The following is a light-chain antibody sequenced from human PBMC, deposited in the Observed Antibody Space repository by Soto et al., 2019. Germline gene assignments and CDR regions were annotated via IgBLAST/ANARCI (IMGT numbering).Light chain of an antibody. V-gene: IGKV2-28*01. Sequence: DIVMTQSPLSLPVTPGEPASFSCRSSQSLLHSNGHNYLDWYLQKPGQSPQLLIYLNSNRASGVPXXSXXSGSGTXXXXXXXRVEAEDVGVYFCMQTLQTPPTFGLGTRLEIK. J-gene: IGKJ5*01. CDR2: LNS. CDR3: MQTLQTPPT. CDR1: QSLLHSNGHNY.